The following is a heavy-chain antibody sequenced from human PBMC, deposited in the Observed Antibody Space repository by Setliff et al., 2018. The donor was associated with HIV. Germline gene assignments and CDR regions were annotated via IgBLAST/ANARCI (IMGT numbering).Heavy chain of an antibody. J-gene: IGHJ4*02. V-gene: IGHV3-30*02. Sequence: GGSLRLSCAASGFTFSSYGMHWVRQAPGKGLEWVAFIRYDGSNEYYVDSVKGRFTISRDNSKNTPYLQMNSLRAEDTAVYYCAKATIGGGWSDYFFDYWGQGTLVTVSS. CDR2: IRYDGSNE. CDR3: AKATIGGGWSDYFFDY. D-gene: IGHD6-19*01. CDR1: GFTFSSYG.